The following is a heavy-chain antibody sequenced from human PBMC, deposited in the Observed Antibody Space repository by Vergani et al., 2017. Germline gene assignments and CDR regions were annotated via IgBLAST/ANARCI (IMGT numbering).Heavy chain of an antibody. D-gene: IGHD2-2*01. Sequence: QVQLVQSGAEVKKPGASVKVSCKVSGYTLTELSMHWVRQAPGKGLEWMGGFDPEDGETIYAQKFQGRVTMTEDTSTDTAYMELSSLRSEDTAVYYCATDRGRYCSSTSCSNWFDPWGQGTLVTVSS. CDR1: GYTLTELS. CDR3: ATDRGRYCSSTSCSNWFDP. V-gene: IGHV1-24*01. CDR2: FDPEDGET. J-gene: IGHJ5*02.